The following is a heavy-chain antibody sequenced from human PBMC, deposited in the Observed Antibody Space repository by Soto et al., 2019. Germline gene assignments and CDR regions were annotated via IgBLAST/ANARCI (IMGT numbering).Heavy chain of an antibody. Sequence: PGGSVRLSCEVSGFTFSDFGLDWVRQAPGKGLEWVAIISHDGSKRFYADCVKGRFTISRDNSKNTLYLQMSSLRPEDTALYYCAKTATYVDGYDNTGYSSEDYWGHGTLVTVSS. J-gene: IGHJ4*01. CDR3: AKTATYVDGYDNTGYSSEDY. CDR2: ISHDGSKR. D-gene: IGHD3-22*01. V-gene: IGHV3-30*18. CDR1: GFTFSDFG.